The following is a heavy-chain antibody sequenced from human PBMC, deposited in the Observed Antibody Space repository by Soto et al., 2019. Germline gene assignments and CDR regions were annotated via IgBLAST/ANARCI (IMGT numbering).Heavy chain of an antibody. CDR2: IYYSGST. V-gene: IGHV4-59*01. Sequence: QVQLQESGPGLVKPSETLSLTCTVSGGSISSYYWSWIRQPPGKGLEWIGYIYYSGSTNYNPSLKSRVTISVDMSKNQFSLKLNSVTAADTAVYYCARVGAVAGGLDYWGQGTLVTVSS. CDR3: ARVGAVAGGLDY. D-gene: IGHD6-19*01. J-gene: IGHJ4*02. CDR1: GGSISSYY.